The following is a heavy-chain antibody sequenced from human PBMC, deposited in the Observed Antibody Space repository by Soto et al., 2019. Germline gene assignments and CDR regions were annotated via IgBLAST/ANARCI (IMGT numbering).Heavy chain of an antibody. J-gene: IGHJ6*02. D-gene: IGHD6-13*01. V-gene: IGHV4-59*01. CDR1: CGSISSYY. CDR3: ARLFRGIAAAGRVYYCYGMDV. CDR2: IYYSGST. Sequence: PSETLSLTCTVSCGSISSYYWSWIRQPPGKGLEWIGYIYYSGSTNYNPSLKSRVTISVDTSKNQFSLKLSSVNAADTAVYYCARLFRGIAAAGRVYYCYGMDVWGQGTTVTLSS.